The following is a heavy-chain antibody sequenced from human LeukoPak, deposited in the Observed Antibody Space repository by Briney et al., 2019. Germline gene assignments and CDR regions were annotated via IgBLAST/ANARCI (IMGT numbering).Heavy chain of an antibody. CDR2: IYTSGST. D-gene: IGHD3-10*01. J-gene: IGHJ5*02. V-gene: IGHV3-66*02. CDR1: GFSVSSTC. CDR3: TRGRAGTQSWVEFDL. Sequence: GGSLRLTCAASGFSVSSTCMSWVRQAPGKGLEWVSLIYTSGSTFYADSVMGRFTISRDNSKNTLFLQMNSLRAEDSAVYYCTRGRAGTQSWVEFDLWGQGTLVTVSS.